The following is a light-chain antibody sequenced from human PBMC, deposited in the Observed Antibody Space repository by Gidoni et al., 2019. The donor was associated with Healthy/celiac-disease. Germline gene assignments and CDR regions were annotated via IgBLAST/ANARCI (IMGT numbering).Light chain of an antibody. CDR2: EDN. CDR1: SGSIASNY. J-gene: IGLJ1*01. CDR3: QSYDSSNRV. V-gene: IGLV6-57*02. Sequence: NFMLTQPHSVSESPGKTVTISCTGSSGSIASNYVQWYQQRPGSAPNTVIYEDNQRPSGVPDRFSGSIDSSSNSASLTISGLKTEDEADYYCQSYDSSNRVFGTGTKVTVL.